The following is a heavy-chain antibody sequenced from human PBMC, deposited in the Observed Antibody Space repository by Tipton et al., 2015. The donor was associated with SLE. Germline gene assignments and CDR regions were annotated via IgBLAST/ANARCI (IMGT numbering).Heavy chain of an antibody. J-gene: IGHJ3*01. D-gene: IGHD6-25*01. Sequence: TLSLTCSVSGVSISSGNYYWSWIRQPAGKGLEWIGRIFTIGTTSYNPSLKSRVTISLDTSKNQFSLKLSSVTAADTAVYYCARTEVGGYSHDAFDLWGHGTMVTVSS. V-gene: IGHV4-61*02. CDR3: ARTEVGGYSHDAFDL. CDR1: GVSISSGNYY. CDR2: IFTIGTT.